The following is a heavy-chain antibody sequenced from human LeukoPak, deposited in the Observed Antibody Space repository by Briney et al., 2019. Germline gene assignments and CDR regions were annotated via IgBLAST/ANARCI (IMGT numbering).Heavy chain of an antibody. Sequence: GGYLRLSCAASGFTFSTFGMHWVRQAPGKGLEWVAVISYDGNSKFYADSVKGRFTISRDNSKNTVFLQMNSLRAEDTAVYYCAKELWFGTFDYWGQGTLVTVSS. D-gene: IGHD3-10*01. CDR2: ISYDGNSK. J-gene: IGHJ4*02. CDR1: GFTFSTFG. CDR3: AKELWFGTFDY. V-gene: IGHV3-30*18.